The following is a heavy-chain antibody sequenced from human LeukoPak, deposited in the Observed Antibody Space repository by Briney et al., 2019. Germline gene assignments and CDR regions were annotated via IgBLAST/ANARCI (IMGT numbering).Heavy chain of an antibody. CDR1: GFTFSSYW. J-gene: IGHJ3*02. V-gene: IGHV3-74*01. CDR3: ARDLPQPTSGWFENPGAAFDI. CDR2: INSDGRST. Sequence: GGSLRLSCAASGFTFSSYWMHWVRQAPGKGLVWVSRINSDGRSTSSADSVKGRFTISRDNAKNTLYLQMNGLRAEDTAVYKCARDLPQPTSGWFENPGAAFDIWGQGTMVTVSS. D-gene: IGHD6-19*01.